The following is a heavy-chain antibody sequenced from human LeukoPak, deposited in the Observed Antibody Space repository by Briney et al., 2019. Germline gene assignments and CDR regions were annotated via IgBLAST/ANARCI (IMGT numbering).Heavy chain of an antibody. J-gene: IGHJ4*02. D-gene: IGHD5-12*01. Sequence: SETLSLTCAVYGGSFSGYYWSWIRQPPGKGLEWIGEINHSGSTNYNPSLKSRVTISVDTSKNQFSLRLSSVTAADTAVYYCARGLYNGYDYSPFDSWGQGTLVTVSS. V-gene: IGHV4-34*01. CDR3: ARGLYNGYDYSPFDS. CDR2: INHSGST. CDR1: GGSFSGYY.